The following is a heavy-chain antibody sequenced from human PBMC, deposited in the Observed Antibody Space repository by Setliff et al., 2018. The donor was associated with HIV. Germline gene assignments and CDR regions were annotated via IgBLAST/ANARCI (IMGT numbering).Heavy chain of an antibody. CDR2: IIPISGTA. CDR3: ARDFGGYCSSMSCPGLFDP. CDR1: GGTFSNYG. Sequence: GASVKVSCEASGGTFSNYGMSWVRQAPGQGLEWMGGIIPISGTANYAQKFQGRVTITTDESTSTAYMKLSGLRSEDTAVYYCARDFGGYCSSMSCPGLFDPWGQGTLVTVSS. J-gene: IGHJ5*02. V-gene: IGHV1-69*05. D-gene: IGHD2-2*01.